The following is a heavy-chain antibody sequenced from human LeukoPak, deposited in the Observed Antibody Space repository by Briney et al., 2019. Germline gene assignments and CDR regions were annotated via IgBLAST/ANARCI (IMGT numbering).Heavy chain of an antibody. D-gene: IGHD2-15*01. V-gene: IGHV3-21*01. Sequence: PGGPLRLSCAASGFTFSSYSMNWVRQAPGKGLEWVSSISSSSSYIYYADSVKGRFTISRDNAKNSLYLQMNSLRAGDTAVYYCATLPPAGMDVWGKGTTVTVSS. J-gene: IGHJ6*04. CDR3: ATLPPAGMDV. CDR2: ISSSSSYI. CDR1: GFTFSSYS.